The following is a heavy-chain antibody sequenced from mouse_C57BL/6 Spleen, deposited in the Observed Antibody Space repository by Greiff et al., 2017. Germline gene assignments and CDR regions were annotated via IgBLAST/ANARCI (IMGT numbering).Heavy chain of an antibody. CDR2: IYPGDGDT. D-gene: IGHD4-1*01. CDR3: AREEINWPCAY. V-gene: IGHV1-80*01. Sequence: QVQLQQSGAELVKPGASVKISCKASGYAFSSYWMNWVKQRPGQGLEWIGQIYPGDGDTNYNGKFKGKATLTADKSSSTAYMQLSSLTSEDSAVYFCAREEINWPCAYWGQGTLVTVSA. J-gene: IGHJ3*01. CDR1: GYAFSSYW.